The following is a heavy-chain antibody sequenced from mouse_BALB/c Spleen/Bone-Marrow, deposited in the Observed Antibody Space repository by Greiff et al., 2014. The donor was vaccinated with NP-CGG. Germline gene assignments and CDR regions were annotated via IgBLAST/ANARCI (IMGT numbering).Heavy chain of an antibody. D-gene: IGHD3-1*01. CDR1: GFSLTTYG. CDR2: IWSGGST. J-gene: IGHJ2*01. Sequence: QVQLKDSGPGLVQPSQSLSITCTVSGFSLTTYGVHWVRQSPGKDLEWLGVIWSGGSTDYNAAFISRLSISKDNSKSQVFFKMNSLQANDTAIYYCARNHRGYYLDYWGQGTTLTVSS. V-gene: IGHV2-2*02. CDR3: ARNHRGYYLDY.